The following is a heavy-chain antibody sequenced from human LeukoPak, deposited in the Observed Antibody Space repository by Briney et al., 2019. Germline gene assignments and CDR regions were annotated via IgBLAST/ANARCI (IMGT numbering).Heavy chain of an antibody. CDR1: GFTFSSYS. D-gene: IGHD6-13*01. J-gene: IGHJ4*02. V-gene: IGHV3-21*01. Sequence: GGSLRLSYAASGFTFSSYSMNWVRQAPGKGLEWVSCISSSSGSYIYYADSVKGRFTISRDNAKNSLYLQMNSLRAEDTAVYYCARDRSSSRDLDYWGQGTLVTVSS. CDR2: ISSSSGSYI. CDR3: ARDRSSSRDLDY.